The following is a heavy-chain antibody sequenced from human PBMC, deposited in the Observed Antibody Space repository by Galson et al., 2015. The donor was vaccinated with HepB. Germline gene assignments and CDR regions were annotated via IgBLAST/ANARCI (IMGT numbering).Heavy chain of an antibody. CDR3: ARMRGATYYHGLDV. V-gene: IGHV2-70*04. Sequence: PALVKPTQTLTLTCTFSGLTLSTSGVRVSWIRQPPGKALEWLARIDWDEDKYYSTSLKTRLTISKDTSKNQVVLTMTNMDPVDTATYYCARMRGATYYHGLDVWGQGTTVTVSS. J-gene: IGHJ6*02. D-gene: IGHD4/OR15-4a*01. CDR1: GLTLSTSGVR. CDR2: IDWDEDK.